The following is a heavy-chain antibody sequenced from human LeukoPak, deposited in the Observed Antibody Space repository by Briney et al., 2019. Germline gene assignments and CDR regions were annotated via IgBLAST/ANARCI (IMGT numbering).Heavy chain of an antibody. CDR1: GFTFSSYI. CDR3: ASPGARSSSWFFDY. CDR2: ISSSSSYI. D-gene: IGHD6-13*01. V-gene: IGHV3-21*01. J-gene: IGHJ4*02. Sequence: GGSLRLSCAASGFTFSSYIMNWVRQAPGKGLEWVSSISSSSSYIYYADSVKGRFTISRDNAKNSLYLQMNSLRAEDTAVYYCASPGARSSSWFFDYWGQGTLVTVSS.